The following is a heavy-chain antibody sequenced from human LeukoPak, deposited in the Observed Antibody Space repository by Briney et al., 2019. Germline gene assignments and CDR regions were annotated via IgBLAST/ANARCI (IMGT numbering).Heavy chain of an antibody. CDR1: GFTFSSYG. CDR3: AKRHDYGSTDHYSLQY. V-gene: IGHV3-30*02. J-gene: IGHJ4*02. Sequence: HPGGSLRLSCAASGFTFSSYGMHWVRQAPGKGLEWVAFIWYDGGNKYYADSVKGRFTISRDNSKNTLYLQMNSLRAEDTAVYYCAKRHDYGSTDHYSLQYWGQGTLVTVSS. CDR2: IWYDGGNK. D-gene: IGHD3-10*01.